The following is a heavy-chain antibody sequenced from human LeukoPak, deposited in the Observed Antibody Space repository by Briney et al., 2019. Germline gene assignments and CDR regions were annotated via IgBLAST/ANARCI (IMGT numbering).Heavy chain of an antibody. CDR1: GGTFTSYD. J-gene: IGHJ6*03. D-gene: IGHD3-22*01. V-gene: IGHV1-8*01. CDR3: ARGRRVRIVVPYYYMDV. CDR2: MNPNSGNT. Sequence: EASVKVSCKASGGTFTSYDINWVRQATGQGLEWMGWMNPNSGNTGYAQKFQGRVTMTRNTSISTAYMELSSLRSEDTAVYYCARGRRVRIVVPYYYMDVWGKGTTVTVSS.